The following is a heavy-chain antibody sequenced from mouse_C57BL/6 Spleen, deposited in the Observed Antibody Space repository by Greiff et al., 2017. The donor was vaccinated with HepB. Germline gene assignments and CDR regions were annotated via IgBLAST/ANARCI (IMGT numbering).Heavy chain of an antibody. CDR1: GYTFTDYY. CDR3: AREDSSGLDY. CDR2: INPNNGGT. D-gene: IGHD3-2*02. V-gene: IGHV1-26*01. J-gene: IGHJ4*01. Sequence: VQLQQSGPELVKPGASVKISCKASGYTFTDYYMNWVKQSHGKSLEWIGDINPNNGGTSYNQKFKGKATLTVDKSSSTAYMELRSLTSEDSAVYYCAREDSSGLDYWGQGTSVTVSS.